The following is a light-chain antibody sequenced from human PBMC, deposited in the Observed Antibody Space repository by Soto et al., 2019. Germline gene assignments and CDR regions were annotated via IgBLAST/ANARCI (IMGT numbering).Light chain of an antibody. Sequence: EIVLTQSPGTLSLSPGERATLSCRASQGVSSSSLAWFQQKPGQAPVRLIYGASNRATGIPDRFSGSGSGTDFTLTVSRLEPEDFAVYYCQHYDNSPMYTFGQGTKLEIK. CDR2: GAS. CDR3: QHYDNSPMYT. CDR1: QGVSSSS. J-gene: IGKJ2*01. V-gene: IGKV3-20*01.